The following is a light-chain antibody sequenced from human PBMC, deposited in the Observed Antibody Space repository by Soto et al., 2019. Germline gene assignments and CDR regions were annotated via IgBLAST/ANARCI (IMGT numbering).Light chain of an antibody. CDR3: LQSGSLPLT. CDR2: GAS. V-gene: IGKV3-20*01. Sequence: EIVLTQSPGTLSLSPGERATLSCRASQSVGSSYLAWYQQKPGQAPRLLIYGASSRATGIPDRFSGSGSGTDFSLTISRLQPEDSAVYYCLQSGSLPLTFGGGSKVEI. CDR1: QSVGSSY. J-gene: IGKJ4*01.